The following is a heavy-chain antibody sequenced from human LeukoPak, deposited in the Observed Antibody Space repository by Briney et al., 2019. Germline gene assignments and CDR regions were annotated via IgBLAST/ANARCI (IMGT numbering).Heavy chain of an antibody. CDR2: IYSGGST. Sequence: PGGSLRLSCTASGFTVSSNYMSGVRQAPGKGLEWVSVIYSGGSTYYADSVKGRFTISRDNSMNTLYLQMNSLRAEDTAVYYCARAGSSGWYHFDYWGQGTLVTVSS. CDR1: GFTVSSNY. V-gene: IGHV3-66*01. D-gene: IGHD6-19*01. CDR3: ARAGSSGWYHFDY. J-gene: IGHJ4*02.